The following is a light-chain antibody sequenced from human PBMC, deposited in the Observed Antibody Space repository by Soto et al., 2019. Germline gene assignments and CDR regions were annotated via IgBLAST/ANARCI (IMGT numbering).Light chain of an antibody. Sequence: EIVLTQSPGTLSLSPGERATLSCRASQSVSSSYLAWYQQKPGQAPRLLIYGASSRATGIPDRFSGSGSGTDFSLTISRLEAEDFAVYYCQQYGSAPRTFRPGNKVDIK. CDR1: QSVSSSY. V-gene: IGKV3-20*01. CDR2: GAS. CDR3: QQYGSAPRT. J-gene: IGKJ3*01.